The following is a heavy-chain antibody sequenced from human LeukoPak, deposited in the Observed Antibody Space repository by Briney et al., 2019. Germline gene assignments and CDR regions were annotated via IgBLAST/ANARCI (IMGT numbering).Heavy chain of an antibody. V-gene: IGHV7-4-1*02. Sequence: ASVKVSCKASGYTFTSNAMNWVRQAPGQGLEWMGWINTNTGNPTYAQGFTGRFVFSLDTSVSTAYLQISSLKAEDTAVYYCASSYDSSGYYSDAFDIWGQGTMVTVSS. J-gene: IGHJ3*02. CDR2: INTNTGNP. D-gene: IGHD3-22*01. CDR1: GYTFTSNA. CDR3: ASSYDSSGYYSDAFDI.